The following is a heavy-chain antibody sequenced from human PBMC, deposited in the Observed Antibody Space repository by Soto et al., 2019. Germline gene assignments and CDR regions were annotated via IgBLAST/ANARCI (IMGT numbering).Heavy chain of an antibody. J-gene: IGHJ5*02. Sequence: GGSLRLSCAASGFIVSDTYMYWVRQAPGKGLEWVSVIYRGGDTYYADSVKGRFTISRDNSTVYLQMNNLRAEDTAMYYCAKEGIGGIFGAGGFDPWGQGTLVTVSS. CDR1: GFIVSDTY. D-gene: IGHD3-3*01. CDR2: IYRGGDT. CDR3: AKEGIGGIFGAGGFDP. V-gene: IGHV3-53*01.